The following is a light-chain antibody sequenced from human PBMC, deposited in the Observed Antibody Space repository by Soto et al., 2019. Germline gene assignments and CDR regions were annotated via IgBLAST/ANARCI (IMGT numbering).Light chain of an antibody. V-gene: IGLV4-69*01. J-gene: IGLJ2*01. CDR2: LNSDGSH. CDR3: QTWGTGLMGV. CDR1: SGHSSYA. Sequence: QAVVTQSPSASASLGASVKLTCTLSSGHSSYAIAWHQQQPEKGPRYLMKLNSDGSHSKGDGIPDRFSGSSSGAERYLTISSLQSEDEADYYCQTWGTGLMGVLGGGTKLTVL.